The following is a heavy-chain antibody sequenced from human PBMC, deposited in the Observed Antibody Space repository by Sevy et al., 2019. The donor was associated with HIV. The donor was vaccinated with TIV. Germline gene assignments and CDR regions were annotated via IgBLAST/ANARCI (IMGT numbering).Heavy chain of an antibody. V-gene: IGHV4-59*01. CDR3: ARAPPVRSGDDSLNWFDP. Sequence: SETLSLTCSVSGGPISSYYWSWIRQPPGKRLEWIGYIHYSGSTNYNPSLNSRLTISVDTSKNQFSLRLTSVTAADTAVYYCARAPPVRSGDDSLNWFDPWGQGILVTVPS. D-gene: IGHD5-12*01. J-gene: IGHJ5*02. CDR1: GGPISSYY. CDR2: IHYSGST.